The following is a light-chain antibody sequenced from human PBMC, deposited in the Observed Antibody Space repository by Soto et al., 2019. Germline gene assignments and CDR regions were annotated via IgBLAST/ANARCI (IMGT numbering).Light chain of an antibody. V-gene: IGKV1-9*01. CDR1: QGINTY. Sequence: DIQLTQSPSFLSASVGDRVSITCRASQGINTYLVWYQQKPGKAPKLLIYAASTLQSGVPPRFSGSGSGTEFTLTISSLQPEDFATYYCQQFNSYPRTFGQGTKVGIK. CDR2: AAS. CDR3: QQFNSYPRT. J-gene: IGKJ1*01.